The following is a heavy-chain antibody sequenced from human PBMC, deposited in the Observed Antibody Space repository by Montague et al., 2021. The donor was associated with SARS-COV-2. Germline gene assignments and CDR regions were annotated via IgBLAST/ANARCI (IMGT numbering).Heavy chain of an antibody. CDR2: INPNSGGT. D-gene: IGHD3-10*01. CDR1: GYTFTGYY. CDR3: ARAGSGTGYYYYGMDV. J-gene: IGHJ6*02. Sequence: SVKVSCKASGYTFTGYYMHWVRQAPGQGLEWVGWINPNSGGTNYAQKFQGWVTMTRDTSISTAYMELSRLRSDDTAVYYCARAGSGTGYYYYGMDVWGQGTTVTVSS. V-gene: IGHV1-2*04.